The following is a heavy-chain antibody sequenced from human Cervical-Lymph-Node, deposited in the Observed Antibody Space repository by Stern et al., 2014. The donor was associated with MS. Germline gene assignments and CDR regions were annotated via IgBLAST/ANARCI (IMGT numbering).Heavy chain of an antibody. Sequence: EVQLVESGGGLVQPGGSLRLSCVVSGFTFSNSWMHWVRQAPGKGLELVSRITSAGSDITYAESVKGRFTISRDNAKNTLFLQMSSLRAEDTAVYYCARVGPYDSSGYYAYFQNWGQGTLVTVSS. D-gene: IGHD3-22*01. J-gene: IGHJ1*01. CDR1: GFTFSNSW. CDR2: ITSAGSDI. CDR3: ARVGPYDSSGYYAYFQN. V-gene: IGHV3-74*03.